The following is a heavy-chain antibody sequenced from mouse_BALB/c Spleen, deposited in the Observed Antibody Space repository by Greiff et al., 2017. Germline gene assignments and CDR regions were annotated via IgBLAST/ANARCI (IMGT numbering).Heavy chain of an antibody. Sequence: EVQLVESGGGLVQPGGSMKLSCVASGFTFSNYWMNWVRQSPEKGLEWVAEIRLKSNNYATHYAESVKGRFTISRDDSKSSVYLQMNNLRAEDTGIYYCTSNYYGSSPWFAYWGQGTLVTVSA. CDR3: TSNYYGSSPWFAY. J-gene: IGHJ3*01. CDR1: GFTFSNYW. CDR2: IRLKSNNYAT. D-gene: IGHD1-1*01. V-gene: IGHV6-6*02.